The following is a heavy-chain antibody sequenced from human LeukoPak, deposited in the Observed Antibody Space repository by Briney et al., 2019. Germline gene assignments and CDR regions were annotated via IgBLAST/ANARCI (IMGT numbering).Heavy chain of an antibody. J-gene: IGHJ5*02. CDR2: IIPIFGTA. D-gene: IGHD2-2*01. CDR1: GGTFSSYA. Sequence: ASVKVSCKASGGTFSSYAISWVPQAPGQGLEWMGGIIPIFGTANYAQKFQGRVTITADESTSTAYMELSSPRSEDTAVYYCARDPQNTEYQLLETNWFDPWGQGTLVTVSS. V-gene: IGHV1-69*13. CDR3: ARDPQNTEYQLLETNWFDP.